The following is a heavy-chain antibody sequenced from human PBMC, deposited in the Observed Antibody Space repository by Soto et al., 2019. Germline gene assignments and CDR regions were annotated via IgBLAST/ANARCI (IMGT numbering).Heavy chain of an antibody. Sequence: GSLRLSCAASGFTFSNAWMNWVRQAPGKGLEWVGRIKSKTDGGTTDYAEPVKGRFTSSRDNSKNTLYLQMNSLRAEDTAVYYWARPGYNYGGGYFDDWGQGTLVTVAS. CDR2: IKSKTDGGTT. CDR1: GFTFSNAW. D-gene: IGHD5-18*01. J-gene: IGHJ4*02. CDR3: ARPGYNYGGGYFDD. V-gene: IGHV3-15*07.